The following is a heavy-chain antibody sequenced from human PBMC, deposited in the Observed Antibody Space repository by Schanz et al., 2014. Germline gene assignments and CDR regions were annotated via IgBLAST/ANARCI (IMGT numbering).Heavy chain of an antibody. CDR1: GFTFSTYA. D-gene: IGHD5-12*01. Sequence: EVQLLESGGGLVQPGGSLRLSCAASGFTFSTYAMSWVRQAPGKGLEWVSGISGSGGSTYYADSVEGRFTISRDNSRNTLYLQMNSLRTEDTAVYYCASPSGYSDYGTYFDFWGQGTLVTVSS. CDR3: ASPSGYSDYGTYFDF. J-gene: IGHJ4*02. CDR2: ISGSGGST. V-gene: IGHV3-23*01.